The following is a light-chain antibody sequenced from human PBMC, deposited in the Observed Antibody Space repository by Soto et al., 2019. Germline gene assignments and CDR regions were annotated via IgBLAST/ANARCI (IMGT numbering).Light chain of an antibody. J-gene: IGKJ2*03. CDR1: QTIFSW. CDR3: QQYNSYPYS. V-gene: IGKV1-5*03. CDR2: KAS. Sequence: IQMTQSPSTLSASMGDSVSITCRASQTIFSWLAWYQQKPGKAPKLVIYKASSLESGIPSRYSGSGSGTESTLTISCLQPDDFATYYCQQYNSYPYSSGQGTKLEIK.